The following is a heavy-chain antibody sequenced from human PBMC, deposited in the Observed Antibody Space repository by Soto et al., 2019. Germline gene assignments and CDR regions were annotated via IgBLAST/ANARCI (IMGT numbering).Heavy chain of an antibody. Sequence: LLGGSLRLSCEASGFAFGSHTMNWVRQAPGKGLEWVSSIDSGGSRTFYADTVKGRFTISRDNSKNTLYLQMNSLRAEDTAVYYCAKDLGYCSSGSCYYDAFDIWGQGTMVTVSS. V-gene: IGHV3-23*01. CDR1: GFAFGSHT. J-gene: IGHJ3*02. D-gene: IGHD2-15*01. CDR3: AKDLGYCSSGSCYYDAFDI. CDR2: IDSGGSRT.